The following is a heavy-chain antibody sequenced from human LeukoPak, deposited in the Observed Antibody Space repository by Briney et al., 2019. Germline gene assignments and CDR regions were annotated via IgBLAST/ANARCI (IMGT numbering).Heavy chain of an antibody. J-gene: IGHJ4*02. V-gene: IGHV3-21*01. CDR1: GFTFSSYS. D-gene: IGHD3-3*01. CDR3: AGNYDFWSGRFDY. CDR2: ISSSSSYI. Sequence: GGSLGLSCAASGFTFSSYSMNWVRQAPGKGLEWVSSISSSSSYIYYADSVKGRFTISRDNAKNSLYPQMNSLRAEDTAVYYCAGNYDFWSGRFDYWGQGTLVTVSS.